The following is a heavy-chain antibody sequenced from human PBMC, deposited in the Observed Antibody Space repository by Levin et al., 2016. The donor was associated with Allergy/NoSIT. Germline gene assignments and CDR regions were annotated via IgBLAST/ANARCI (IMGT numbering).Heavy chain of an antibody. CDR1: GYSFTSYA. CDR3: AREDGHFGESRGDH. Sequence: ASVKVSCKASGYSFTSYAMHWVRQAPGQRLEWMGWINTGNGKTKSSQKFQGRVTFTSDTSARTAYMELSSLRSEDTAVYYCAREDGHFGESRGDHWGQGTLVTVSS. CDR2: INTGNGKT. D-gene: IGHD3-10*01. V-gene: IGHV1-3*04. J-gene: IGHJ4*02.